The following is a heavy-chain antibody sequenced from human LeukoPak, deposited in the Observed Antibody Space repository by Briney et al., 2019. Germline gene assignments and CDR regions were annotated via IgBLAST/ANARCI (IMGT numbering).Heavy chain of an antibody. CDR3: ARLPINKNAFDI. V-gene: IGHV4-39*01. Sequence: ASETLSLTCHVSGDSISSRTYYWDWIRQPPGKGLEWIGTIYYSGSTYYNPSLESRVTISVDTSKNQFSLKLSSVTAADTAVYFCARLPINKNAFDIWGQGTMVTVSS. CDR1: GDSISSRTYY. CDR2: IYYSGST. J-gene: IGHJ3*02.